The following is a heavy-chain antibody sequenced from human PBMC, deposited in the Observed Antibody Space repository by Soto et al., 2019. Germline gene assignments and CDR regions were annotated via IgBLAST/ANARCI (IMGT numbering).Heavy chain of an antibody. J-gene: IGHJ6*02. CDR3: ARGRPNYFYYCLDV. Sequence: SETLSLTCTVSGGSIKSDYYWAWVRQPPGGGLEWMGYKYYSGATDSDPSLEARVSFSVDTSKNQFFLNLTSVTVADTAVYFCARGRPNYFYYCLDVWGPGIPVTVSS. CDR1: GGSIKSDYY. V-gene: IGHV4-30-4*01. CDR2: KYYSGAT.